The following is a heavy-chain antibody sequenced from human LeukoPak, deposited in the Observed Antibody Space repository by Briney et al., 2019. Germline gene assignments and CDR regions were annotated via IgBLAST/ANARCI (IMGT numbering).Heavy chain of an antibody. V-gene: IGHV3-21*01. CDR1: GFTFSSYS. D-gene: IGHD4-17*01. CDR3: ARSTATTPLDDY. CDR2: ISSSSSYI. Sequence: GGSLRLSCAASGFTFSSYSMNWVRQAPGKGLEWVSSISSSSSYIYYADSVKGRFTISRDNAKNSLYLQMNSLRAEDTAVYYCARSTATTPLDDYWGQGTLVTVSS. J-gene: IGHJ4*02.